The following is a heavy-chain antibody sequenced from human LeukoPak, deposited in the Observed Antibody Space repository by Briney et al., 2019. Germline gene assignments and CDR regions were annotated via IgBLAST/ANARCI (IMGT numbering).Heavy chain of an antibody. CDR2: IKSKTDGAAT. CDR1: GFTFSDAW. Sequence: GGSLRLSCADSGFTFSDAWMSWVRQAPGRGLEWVGRIKSKTDGAATDYAAPVKGRFTISRDDSKNPLFLQMNSLRTEDTAVYYCTTATMIRGVSDYWGQGTLVTVSS. D-gene: IGHD3-10*01. CDR3: TTATMIRGVSDY. J-gene: IGHJ4*02. V-gene: IGHV3-15*01.